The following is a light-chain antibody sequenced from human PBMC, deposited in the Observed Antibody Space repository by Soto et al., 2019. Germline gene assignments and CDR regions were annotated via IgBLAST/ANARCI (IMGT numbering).Light chain of an antibody. V-gene: IGLV2-8*01. CDR3: MSYAGGNSVT. J-gene: IGLJ2*01. CDR2: EVT. Sequence: QSALTQPPSASGSPGQSVTISCTGTSSDVGAYDYVCWYQQHPGKAPKLMIYEVTKRPSGVPDRFSASKSGNSASLTVSGLQDEDEADYYCMSYAGGNSVTFGGGTKLTVL. CDR1: SSDVGAYDY.